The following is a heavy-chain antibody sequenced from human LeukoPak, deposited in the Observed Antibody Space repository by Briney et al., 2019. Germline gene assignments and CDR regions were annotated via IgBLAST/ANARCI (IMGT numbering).Heavy chain of an antibody. Sequence: GGSLRLTCAASGFTFTSDYMAWVRQAPGKGLEWVATIKPDGSEKSYGDSVKGRFSISRDNAKNSLYLQMNSLRADDTAVYYCARDPAYGELDYRGQGALVTVSS. J-gene: IGHJ4*02. CDR1: GFTFTSDY. D-gene: IGHD4-17*01. CDR2: IKPDGSEK. CDR3: ARDPAYGELDY. V-gene: IGHV3-7*01.